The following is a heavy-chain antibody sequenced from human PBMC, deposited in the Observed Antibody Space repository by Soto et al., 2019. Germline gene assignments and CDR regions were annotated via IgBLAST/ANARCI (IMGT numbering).Heavy chain of an antibody. D-gene: IGHD2-15*01. CDR2: ISVSRSST. CDR3: AKPQEGIEVVVAPTIYDAFDI. J-gene: IGHJ3*02. Sequence: GSLRLSCAASGFTFSSYAMSWVRQAPGKGLGWVAAISVSRSSTYDAESEKGRFTNARYNTKNTLYQQMNSLKAKDTAVYYCAKPQEGIEVVVAPTIYDAFDIWGQGTMVTVSS. V-gene: IGHV3-23*01. CDR1: GFTFSSYA.